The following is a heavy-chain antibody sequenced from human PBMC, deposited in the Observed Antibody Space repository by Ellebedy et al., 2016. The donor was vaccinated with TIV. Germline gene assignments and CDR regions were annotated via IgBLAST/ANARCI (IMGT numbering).Heavy chain of an antibody. CDR3: ARGRGRPPVRYLGY. Sequence: ASVKVSXXASGYTFTSYDINWVRQATGQGLEWMGWMNPNSGNTGYAQKFQGRVTMTRNTSISTAYMELSSLRSEDTAVYYCARGRGRPPVRYLGYWGQGTLVTVSS. J-gene: IGHJ4*02. CDR1: GYTFTSYD. CDR2: MNPNSGNT. V-gene: IGHV1-8*01. D-gene: IGHD3-9*01.